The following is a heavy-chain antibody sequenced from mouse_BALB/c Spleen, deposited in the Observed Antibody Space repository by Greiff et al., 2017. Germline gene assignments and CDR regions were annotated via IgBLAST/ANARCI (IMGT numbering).Heavy chain of an antibody. D-gene: IGHD2-3*01. V-gene: IGHV5-17*02. J-gene: IGHJ2*01. CDR2: ISSGSSTI. CDR1: GFTFSSFG. CDR3: ARRGDDGYVDY. Sequence: EVKLVESGGGLVQPGGSRKLSCAASGFTFSSFGMHWVRQAPEKGLEWVAYISSGSSTIYYADTVKGRFTISRDNPKNTLFLQMTSLRSEDTAMYYCARRGDDGYVDYWGQGTTLTVSS.